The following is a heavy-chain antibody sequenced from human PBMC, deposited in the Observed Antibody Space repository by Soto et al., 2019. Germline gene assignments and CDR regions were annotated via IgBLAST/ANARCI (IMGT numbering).Heavy chain of an antibody. D-gene: IGHD4-17*01. CDR3: ARGASSVTTFYFDL. CDR2: INPGNGNT. V-gene: IGHV1-3*01. CDR1: GYTFTSYA. J-gene: IGHJ2*01. Sequence: QVQVVQSGAEVKKPGASVKVSCKASGYTFTSYAMHWVRQAPGQRLEWMGWINPGNGNTKNSQKFQGKISITRDTFASKAYMKLSSLRSEDTAVYYCARGASSVTTFYFDLWGRGTLVTVSS.